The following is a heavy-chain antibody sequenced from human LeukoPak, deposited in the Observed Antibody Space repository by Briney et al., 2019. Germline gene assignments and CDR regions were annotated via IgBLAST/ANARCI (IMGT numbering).Heavy chain of an antibody. CDR3: ARSIAARPLRWYFDL. D-gene: IGHD6-6*01. V-gene: IGHV4-4*02. J-gene: IGHJ2*01. CDR1: GGSISSSNW. CDR2: IYHSGST. Sequence: PSETLSLTCGVSGGSISSSNWWSWVRQPPGKGLEWIGEIYHSGSTNYNPSLKSRVTISVDTSKNQFSLKLSSVTAADTAVYYCARSIAARPLRWYFDLWGRGTLVTVSS.